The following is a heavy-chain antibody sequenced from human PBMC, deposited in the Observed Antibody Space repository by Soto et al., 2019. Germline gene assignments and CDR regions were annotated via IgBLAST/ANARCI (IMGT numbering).Heavy chain of an antibody. CDR1: GYTFTSYY. CDR3: ATNTAMVFPFEY. CDR2: INPSGGST. V-gene: IGHV1-46*01. Sequence: ASVKVSCKASGYTFTSYYMHWVRQAPGQGLEWMGIINPSGGSTSYAQKFQGRVTMTRDTSTSTVYMELSSLRSEDTAVYYCATNTAMVFPFEYWGQGTLVTVSS. J-gene: IGHJ4*02. D-gene: IGHD5-18*01.